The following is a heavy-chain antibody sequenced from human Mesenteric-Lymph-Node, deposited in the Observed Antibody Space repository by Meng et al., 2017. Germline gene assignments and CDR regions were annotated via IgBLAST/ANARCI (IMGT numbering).Heavy chain of an antibody. J-gene: IGHJ4*02. CDR3: ARDMKAAAGTGYFDY. D-gene: IGHD6-13*01. CDR1: GYTFTSYG. CDR2: ISAYNGNT. Sequence: ASVKVSCKASGYTFTSYGISWVRQAPGQGLEWMGWISAYNGNTNYAQKLQGRVTMTTDTSTSTAYMELRSLRSDDTAVYYCARDMKAAAGTGYFDYWGQGTLVTVSS. V-gene: IGHV1-18*01.